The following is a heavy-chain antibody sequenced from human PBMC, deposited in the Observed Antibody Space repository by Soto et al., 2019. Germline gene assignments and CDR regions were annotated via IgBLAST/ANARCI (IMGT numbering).Heavy chain of an antibody. D-gene: IGHD6-13*01. J-gene: IGHJ5*02. CDR2: IIPILGIA. Sequence: SVRVSCKASGGTFSSYTISWVRQAPGQGLEWMGRIIPILGIANYAQKFQGRVTITADKSTSTAYMELSSLRSEDTAVYYCARDLEGSSCKNWFDPWGQGTLVIVSS. CDR3: ARDLEGSSCKNWFDP. V-gene: IGHV1-69*04. CDR1: GGTFSSYT.